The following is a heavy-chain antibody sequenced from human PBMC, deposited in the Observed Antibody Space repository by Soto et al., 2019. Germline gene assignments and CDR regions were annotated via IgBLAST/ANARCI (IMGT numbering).Heavy chain of an antibody. V-gene: IGHV4-39*01. J-gene: IGHJ5*02. D-gene: IGHD3-16*01. Sequence: QLQLQESGPGLVKPSETLSLTCTVSGGSISSSSYYWGWIRQPPGKGLEWIGSIYYSGSTYYNPSLKSRVTISVDTSKNQFSLKLSSVTAADTAVYYCASEYYDYVWGSTRPYNWFDPWGQGTLVTVSS. CDR2: IYYSGST. CDR3: ASEYYDYVWGSTRPYNWFDP. CDR1: GGSISSSSYY.